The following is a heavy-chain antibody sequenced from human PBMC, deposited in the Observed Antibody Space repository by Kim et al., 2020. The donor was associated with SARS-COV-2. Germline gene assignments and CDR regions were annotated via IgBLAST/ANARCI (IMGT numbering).Heavy chain of an antibody. V-gene: IGHV1-18*01. D-gene: IGHD4-17*01. CDR3: ARAVMTTVRTGGDWYFDL. CDR1: GYTFTSYG. J-gene: IGHJ2*01. CDR2: ISAYNGNT. Sequence: ASVKVSCKASGYTFTSYGISWVRHAPGQGLEWMGWISAYNGNTNYAQTLQGRVTMTTDTSTSTAYMELRSLRSDDTAVYYCARAVMTTVRTGGDWYFDLWGRGTLVTVSS.